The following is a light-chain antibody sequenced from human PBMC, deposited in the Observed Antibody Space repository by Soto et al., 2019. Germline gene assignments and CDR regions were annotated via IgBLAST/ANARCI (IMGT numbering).Light chain of an antibody. Sequence: DIQMTQSPSSVSASVGDRVTITCRASQGISSYLGWYQQKPGKAPNLLIYAASSLQSGVPSRFSGSGSGTDFTLTISCLQPEDFATYFCQQPNSFPWTFGQGTKVEIK. CDR2: AAS. CDR1: QGISSY. CDR3: QQPNSFPWT. J-gene: IGKJ1*01. V-gene: IGKV1-12*01.